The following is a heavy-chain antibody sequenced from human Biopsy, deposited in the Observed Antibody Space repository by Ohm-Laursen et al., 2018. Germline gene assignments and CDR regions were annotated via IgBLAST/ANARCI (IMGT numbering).Heavy chain of an antibody. CDR1: GASVKTSGYF. Sequence: TLSLTCSVSGASVKTSGYFWAWVRQPAGKGLEWIGHIYTIGDTTYNPSLESRVTMPLDTSKNQFSLKMTSLTAADTAVYFCAREDEGLLRALDLWGQGTMVTVSS. V-gene: IGHV4-61*09. D-gene: IGHD3-3*01. CDR2: IYTIGDT. CDR3: AREDEGLLRALDL. J-gene: IGHJ3*01.